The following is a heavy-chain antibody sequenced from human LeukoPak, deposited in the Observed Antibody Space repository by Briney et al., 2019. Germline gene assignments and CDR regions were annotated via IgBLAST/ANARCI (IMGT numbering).Heavy chain of an antibody. Sequence: PSETLSLTCTVSGGSISSSSYYWGWIRQPPGKGLEWIGSIYYSGCTYYNPSLKSRVTISVDTSKNQFSLKLSSVTAADTAVYYCARPGYSGYDGPPLPYYYYYMDVWGKGTTVTVSS. D-gene: IGHD5-12*01. V-gene: IGHV4-39*01. CDR2: IYYSGCT. J-gene: IGHJ6*03. CDR1: GGSISSSSYY. CDR3: ARPGYSGYDGPPLPYYYYYMDV.